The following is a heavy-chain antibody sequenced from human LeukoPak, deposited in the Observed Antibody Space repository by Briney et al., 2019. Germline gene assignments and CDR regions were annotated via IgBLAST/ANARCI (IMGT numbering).Heavy chain of an antibody. CDR1: GGSISSYY. V-gene: IGHV4-59*01. D-gene: IGHD3-10*01. J-gene: IGHJ4*02. CDR2: IYYSGST. CDR3: ATRITMVY. Sequence: SETLSLTCTVSGGSISSYYWSWIRQPPGKGLEWIGYIYYSGSTNYNPSLKSRVTISVDTSKNQFSLKLSSVTAADTAVYYCATRITMVYWGQGTLVTVSS.